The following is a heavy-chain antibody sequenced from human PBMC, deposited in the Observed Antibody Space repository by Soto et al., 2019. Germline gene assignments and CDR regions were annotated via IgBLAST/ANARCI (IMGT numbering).Heavy chain of an antibody. CDR2: IYPADSET. CDR1: GYSFTNYW. V-gene: IGHV5-51*01. CDR3: ARHETVNRYYYYGLDV. Sequence: PGESLKISCKGSGYSFTNYWIAWVSQRPEKGLEWMGIIYPADSETRYSPSFQGQVTISADKSINTAYLQWSSLKASDTAIYYCARHETVNRYYYYGLDVWGQGTTVTVSS. D-gene: IGHD4-4*01. J-gene: IGHJ6*02.